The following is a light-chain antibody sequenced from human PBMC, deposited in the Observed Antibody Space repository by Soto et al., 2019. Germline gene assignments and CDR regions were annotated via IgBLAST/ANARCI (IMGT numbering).Light chain of an antibody. CDR2: EAY. J-gene: IGKJ5*01. CDR1: HDVSTY. Sequence: IQMTQSPSLLSTSVLDRVTITSRASHDVSTYVAWYQHKPGKAPKLMVYEAYTLQSGVPSRFSGSGSGTEFTLTISGLLPEDFATYHCQQLNALPHAFGQGTRLEIK. V-gene: IGKV1-9*01. CDR3: QQLNALPHA.